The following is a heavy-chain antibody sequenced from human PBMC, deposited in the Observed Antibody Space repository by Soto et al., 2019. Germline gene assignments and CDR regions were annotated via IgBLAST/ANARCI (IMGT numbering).Heavy chain of an antibody. CDR2: ITQTSGDT. Sequence: PGGSLRLSCEVSGFSFSAYTMNWFRHTPGLGLEWLAFITQTSGDTYYADSVKGRFTISRDNAKNTLYLEMNGLRAEDTAVYYCAKDHFKWFLDYWGQGTLVTVSS. J-gene: IGHJ4*02. V-gene: IGHV3-23*01. CDR3: AKDHFKWFLDY. D-gene: IGHD3-10*01. CDR1: GFSFSAYT.